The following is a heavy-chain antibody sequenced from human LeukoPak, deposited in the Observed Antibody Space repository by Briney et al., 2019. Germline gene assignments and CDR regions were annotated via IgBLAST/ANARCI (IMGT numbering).Heavy chain of an antibody. Sequence: SETLSLTCTVSGGSISSYYWSWIRQPPGKGLEWIGYIYYSGSTNYNPSLKSRVTISVDTSKNQFSLKLSSVTAADTAVYYCARPHYYDSSGYYDYWGQGTLVTVSS. CDR2: IYYSGST. CDR1: GGSISSYY. J-gene: IGHJ4*02. D-gene: IGHD3-22*01. V-gene: IGHV4-59*01. CDR3: ARPHYYDSSGYYDY.